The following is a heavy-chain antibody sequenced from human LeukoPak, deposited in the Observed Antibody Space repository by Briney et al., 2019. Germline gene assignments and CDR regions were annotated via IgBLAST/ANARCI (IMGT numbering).Heavy chain of an antibody. V-gene: IGHV7-4-1*02. Sequence: ASVKVSCKASGYTLTNYALNWVRQAPGQGLEWMGWINTNTGNPTYAQGFTGRFVFSLDTSVNTAYLQISSLKAEDTAIYCCARVQGYCSTTSCYPHYWGQGTLVTVSS. J-gene: IGHJ4*02. CDR3: ARVQGYCSTTSCYPHY. D-gene: IGHD2-2*01. CDR2: INTNTGNP. CDR1: GYTLTNYA.